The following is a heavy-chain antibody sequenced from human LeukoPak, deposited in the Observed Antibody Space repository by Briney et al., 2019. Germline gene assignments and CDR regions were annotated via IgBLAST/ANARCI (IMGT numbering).Heavy chain of an antibody. V-gene: IGHV3-30*02. J-gene: IGHJ3*02. Sequence: GGSLRLSCAASGFTFSSSGMHWVRQAPGKGLEWVAFIRYDGSNKYYSDSVKGRFTISRDNSKNTLYLQMNSLRAEDTAVYYCAKGPNYDILTGWRKTHNAFDIWGHGTIVTVSS. CDR2: IRYDGSNK. CDR1: GFTFSSSG. D-gene: IGHD3-9*01. CDR3: AKGPNYDILTGWRKTHNAFDI.